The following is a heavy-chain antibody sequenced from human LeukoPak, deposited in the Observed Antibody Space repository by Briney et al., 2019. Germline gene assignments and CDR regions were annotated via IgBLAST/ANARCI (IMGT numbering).Heavy chain of an antibody. CDR3: ARDSSHPIVVVPAAIEKGAFDI. V-gene: IGHV4-59*12. CDR2: IYYSGST. CDR1: GGSISSYY. J-gene: IGHJ3*02. Sequence: PSETLSLTCTVSGGSISSYYWSWIRQPPGKGLEWIGYIYYSGSTYYNPSLKSRVTISVDTSKNQFSLKLSSVTAADTAVYYCARDSSHPIVVVPAAIEKGAFDIWGQGTMVTVSS. D-gene: IGHD2-2*01.